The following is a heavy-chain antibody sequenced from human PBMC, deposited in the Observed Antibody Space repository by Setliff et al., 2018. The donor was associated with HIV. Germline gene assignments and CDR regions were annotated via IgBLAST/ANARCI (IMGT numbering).Heavy chain of an antibody. V-gene: IGHV3-48*04. D-gene: IGHD4-17*01. CDR2: ITGSSDTI. Sequence: PGGSLRLSCAASGFTFSTYPMNWVRQAPGKGLEWVSYITGSSDTIHYADSVKGRFTVSRDNAKNSLYLQMNNLRAEDTAMYYCASPLIMTTVTKDYWGQGTLVTVSS. J-gene: IGHJ4*02. CDR1: GFTFSTYP. CDR3: ASPLIMTTVTKDY.